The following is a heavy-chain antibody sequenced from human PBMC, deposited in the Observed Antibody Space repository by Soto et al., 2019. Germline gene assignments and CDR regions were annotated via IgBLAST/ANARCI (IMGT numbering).Heavy chain of an antibody. D-gene: IGHD5-18*01. CDR3: TGAPNTAMGYYFDY. CDR2: IRSKAYGGTT. J-gene: IGHJ4*02. Sequence: PGGSLRLSCTASGFTFGDYAMSWFRQAPGKGLEWVGFIRSKAYGGTTEYAASVKGRFTISRDDSKSIAYLQMNSLKTEDTAVYYCTGAPNTAMGYYFDYWGQGTLVTVSS. V-gene: IGHV3-49*03. CDR1: GFTFGDYA.